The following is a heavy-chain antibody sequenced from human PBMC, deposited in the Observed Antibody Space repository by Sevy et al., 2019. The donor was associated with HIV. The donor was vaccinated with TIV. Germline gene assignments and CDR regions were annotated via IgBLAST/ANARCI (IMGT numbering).Heavy chain of an antibody. V-gene: IGHV3-30-3*01. CDR3: ARDFGDEQRPREGY. Sequence: GGSLRLSCAASGFTFSSYAVHWVRQAPGKGLEWVAVISYDGSNKYYADSVKGRFTISRDNSKNTLYLQMNSLRAEDTAVYYCARDFGDEQRPREGYWGQGTLVTVSS. CDR2: ISYDGSNK. CDR1: GFTFSSYA. J-gene: IGHJ4*02. D-gene: IGHD3-10*01.